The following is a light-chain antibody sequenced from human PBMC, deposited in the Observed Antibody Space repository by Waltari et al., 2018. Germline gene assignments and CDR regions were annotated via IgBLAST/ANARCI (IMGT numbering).Light chain of an antibody. CDR3: QQGKTFPLT. CDR1: HDISSY. CDR2: AAS. V-gene: IGKV1-12*01. Sequence: DIQMTQSPSSVSASVGDRVTISCRASHDISSYLAWYQQKPGKAPKLLSYAASSLLSGVPSRFSGSGAETDFTLTISSLQADDSATYYCQQGKTFPLTFGGGTKVEI. J-gene: IGKJ4*01.